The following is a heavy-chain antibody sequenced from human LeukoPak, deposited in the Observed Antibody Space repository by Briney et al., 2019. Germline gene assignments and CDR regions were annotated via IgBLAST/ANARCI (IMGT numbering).Heavy chain of an antibody. CDR3: AKMGDQLRFLEYH. CDR1: RFTFSSYA. D-gene: IGHD3-3*01. Sequence: GGSLRLSCAASRFTFSSYAMSWVRQAPGKGLEWVSAISGSGGSTYYADSVKGRFTISRDNSKNTLYLQMNSLRAEDTAVYYCAKMGDQLRFLEYHWGQGTLVTVSS. V-gene: IGHV3-23*01. J-gene: IGHJ5*02. CDR2: ISGSGGST.